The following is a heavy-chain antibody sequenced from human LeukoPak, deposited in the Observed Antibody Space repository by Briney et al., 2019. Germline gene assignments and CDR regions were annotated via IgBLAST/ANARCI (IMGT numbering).Heavy chain of an antibody. CDR1: GYSFTSYW. V-gene: IGHV5-51*01. J-gene: IGHJ4*02. CDR3: ARPRGYYYDSSGYHRGDYFDY. CDR2: IYPGDSDT. Sequence: GESLKISCKGSGYSFTSYWIGWVRQMPGKGLEWMGFIYPGDSDTRYSPSFQGQVTISADKSISTAYLQWSSLKASDTAMYYCARPRGYYYDSSGYHRGDYFDYWGQGTLVTVSS. D-gene: IGHD3-22*01.